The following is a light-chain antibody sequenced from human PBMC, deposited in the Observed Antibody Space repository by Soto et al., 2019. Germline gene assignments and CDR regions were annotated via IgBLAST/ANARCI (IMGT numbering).Light chain of an antibody. J-gene: IGLJ1*01. V-gene: IGLV3-21*04. CDR1: KIGSKG. CDR2: YDS. CDR3: QVWDNTSDHYV. Sequence: SYELTQPPSVSVAPGKTAMITCGGNKIGSKGVHWYQQKPGQAPVLVIYYDSDRPSGIPERFSGSSSGSTATLTISRVEAGDEADYYCQVWDNTSDHYVFGTGTKLTVL.